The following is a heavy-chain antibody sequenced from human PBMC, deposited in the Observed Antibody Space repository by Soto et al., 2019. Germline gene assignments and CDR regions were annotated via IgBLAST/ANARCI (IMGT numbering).Heavy chain of an antibody. J-gene: IGHJ4*02. Sequence: EVQLLESGGGLVQPGGSLRLSCAASGFTFNNYAMTWVRQAPGKWLEWVSAISGGGDTTSYADSVKGRFTVSRDGSNNTLYLQMGSLRAEDTALYYCAKGRGGSGSLTPRVDFWGQGTLVTVSS. CDR2: ISGGGDTT. V-gene: IGHV3-23*01. D-gene: IGHD3-10*01. CDR3: AKGRGGSGSLTPRVDF. CDR1: GFTFNNYA.